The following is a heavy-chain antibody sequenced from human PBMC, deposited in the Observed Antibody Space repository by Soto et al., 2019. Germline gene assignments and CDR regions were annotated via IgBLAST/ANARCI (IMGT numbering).Heavy chain of an antibody. J-gene: IGHJ4*02. CDR3: ARPGTAMVHFDY. CDR1: GGSFSGYY. CDR2: INHSGST. V-gene: IGHV4-34*01. Sequence: SETLSLTCAVYGGSFSGYYWSWIRQPPGKGLEWIGEINHSGSTNYNPSLKSRVTISVDTSKNQFSLKLSSVTAADTAVYYCARPGTAMVHFDYWGQGTLVTVLL. D-gene: IGHD5-18*01.